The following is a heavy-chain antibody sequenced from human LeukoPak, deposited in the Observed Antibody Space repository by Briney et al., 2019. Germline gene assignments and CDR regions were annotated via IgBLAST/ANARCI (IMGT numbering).Heavy chain of an antibody. Sequence: SETLSLTCAVYGESFRGFFWSWIRQPPGKGLEWIGEINHSGSTNYNPSLKSRVTISVDTSKNQFSLKVTSVTAADTAVYYCARLSTVTTSFDYWGQGTLVTVSS. CDR1: GESFRGFF. CDR2: INHSGST. CDR3: ARLSTVTTSFDY. D-gene: IGHD4-11*01. V-gene: IGHV4-34*01. J-gene: IGHJ4*02.